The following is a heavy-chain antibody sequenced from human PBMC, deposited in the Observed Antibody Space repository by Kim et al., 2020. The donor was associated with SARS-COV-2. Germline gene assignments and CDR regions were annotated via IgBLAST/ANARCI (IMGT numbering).Heavy chain of an antibody. J-gene: IGHJ4*02. Sequence: ASVKVSCKASGYTFTNYYMHWLRQAPGQGLEWMGIINPDSASITYAQKFQGRVTMTRDTSASAVSMELSSLRSDDTSVYYCARDRGTWSGAWDYWGQGTLVTVSS. D-gene: IGHD1-1*01. CDR3: ARDRGTWSGAWDY. V-gene: IGHV1-46*01. CDR1: GYTFTNYY. CDR2: INPDSASI.